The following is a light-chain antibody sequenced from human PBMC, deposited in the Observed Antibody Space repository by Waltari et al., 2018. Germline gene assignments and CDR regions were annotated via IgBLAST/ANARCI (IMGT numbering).Light chain of an antibody. CDR2: HAR. Sequence: PGKAPKLVIYHARKRPPGVPDLCSGSKSGNTASLTVSGLQAEDEADYYCSSYAGSDIVIFGGGTKLTVL. CDR3: SSYAGSDIVI. V-gene: IGLV2-8*01. J-gene: IGLJ2*01.